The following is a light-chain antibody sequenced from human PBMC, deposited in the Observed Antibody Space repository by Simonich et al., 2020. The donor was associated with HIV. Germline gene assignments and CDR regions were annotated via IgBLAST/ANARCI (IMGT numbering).Light chain of an antibody. CDR1: SGSVSTSYY. CDR2: STN. CDR3: VLSTGSGIAV. Sequence: TVVPPAPSFSVSPEGNATLTSGLSSGSVSTSYYPSWYQHTPGQAPRTLFYSTNTRPSGVPDRFSGSNLGNKAALTISGPQAEDEADYYCVLSTGSGIAVFGGGTNLTVL. V-gene: IGLV8-61*01. J-gene: IGLJ3*02.